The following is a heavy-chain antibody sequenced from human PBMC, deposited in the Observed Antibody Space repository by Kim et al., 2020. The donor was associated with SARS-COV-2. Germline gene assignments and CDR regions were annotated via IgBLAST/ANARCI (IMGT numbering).Heavy chain of an antibody. CDR1: GDSVSSNSAA. CDR2: TYYRSKWYN. D-gene: IGHD6-19*01. J-gene: IGHJ6*02. V-gene: IGHV6-1*01. CDR3: ARVPFLEDSSGWYLASYYYYGMDV. Sequence: SQTLSLTCAISGDSVSSNSAAWNWIRQSPSRGLEWLGRTYYRSKWYNDYAVSVKSRITINPDTSKNQFSLQLNSVTPEDTAVYYCARVPFLEDSSGWYLASYYYYGMDVWGQGTTVTVSS.